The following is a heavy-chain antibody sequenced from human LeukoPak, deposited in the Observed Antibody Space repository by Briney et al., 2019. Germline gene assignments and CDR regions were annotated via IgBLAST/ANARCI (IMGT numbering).Heavy chain of an antibody. CDR1: GFTFSSYA. Sequence: GGSLRLSFAASGFTFSSYAMHWVRPAPGKRLEWVSGISFIVSNNYYADSVKGRFTISRDNSKNTLYLQMNSLRAEDTAVYYCARAPAYYYDSSVGDWGQGTMVTVSS. CDR2: ISFIVSNN. D-gene: IGHD3-22*01. CDR3: ARAPAYYYDSSVGD. J-gene: IGHJ4*02. V-gene: IGHV3-30-3*01.